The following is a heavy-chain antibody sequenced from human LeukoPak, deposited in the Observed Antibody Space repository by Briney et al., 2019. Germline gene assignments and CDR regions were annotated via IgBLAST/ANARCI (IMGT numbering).Heavy chain of an antibody. CDR3: ASPRGYGYYFDY. D-gene: IGHD5-12*01. CDR2: INWNGGST. V-gene: IGHV3-20*04. J-gene: IGHJ4*02. Sequence: GGSLRLSCAASGFTFDDYGMSWVRQAPGKGLEWVSGINWNGGSTGYADSVKGRFTISRDNAKNSLYLQMNSLRAEDTAVYYCASPRGYGYYFDYWGQGTLVTVSS. CDR1: GFTFDDYG.